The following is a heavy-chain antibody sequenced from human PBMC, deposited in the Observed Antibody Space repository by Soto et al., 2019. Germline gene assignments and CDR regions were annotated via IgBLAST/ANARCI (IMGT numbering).Heavy chain of an antibody. CDR1: GGSFSGYY. V-gene: IGHV4-34*01. D-gene: IGHD6-19*01. CDR2: INHSGST. Sequence: SETLSLTCAVYGGSFSGYYWSWIRQPPGKGLEWIGEINHSGSTNYNPSLKSRVTISVDTSKNQFSLKLSSVTAADTAVYYCARGVGDGWSRLSYFQHWGQGTLVTVSS. J-gene: IGHJ1*01. CDR3: ARGVGDGWSRLSYFQH.